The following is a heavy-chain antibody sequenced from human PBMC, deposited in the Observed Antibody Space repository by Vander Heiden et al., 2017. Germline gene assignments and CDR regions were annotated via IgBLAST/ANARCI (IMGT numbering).Heavy chain of an antibody. Sequence: EVQLVESGGGLVKPGGSLRLSCAASASTFYNAWMSWVRQAPGKGREWIGRIKRKADGETVDYAAPVSGRFTISRDDSENTVYLHMDSLESGDTAVYYCTTMTTMNSDYWGQGTLVTVSS. CDR1: ASTFYNAW. CDR3: TTMTTMNSDY. D-gene: IGHD3-3*01. V-gene: IGHV3-15*01. CDR2: IKRKADGETV. J-gene: IGHJ4*02.